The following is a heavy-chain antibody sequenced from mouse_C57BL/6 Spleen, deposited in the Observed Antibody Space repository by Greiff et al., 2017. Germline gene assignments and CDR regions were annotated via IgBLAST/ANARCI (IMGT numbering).Heavy chain of an antibody. CDR3: ARDDYGLY. D-gene: IGHD2-4*01. Sequence: VQLQQSGAELARPGASVKLSCKASGYTFTSYGISWVKQRTGQGLEWIGEIYPRSGNTYYNEKFKGKATLTADKSSSTAYMELRRLTSEDSAVYFCARDDYGLYWGQGTLVTVSA. CDR1: GYTFTSYG. V-gene: IGHV1-81*01. CDR2: IYPRSGNT. J-gene: IGHJ3*01.